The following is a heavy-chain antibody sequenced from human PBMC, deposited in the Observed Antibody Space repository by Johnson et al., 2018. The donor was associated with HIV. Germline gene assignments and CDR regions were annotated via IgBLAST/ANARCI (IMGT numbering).Heavy chain of an antibody. CDR1: GFTFNDYY. CDR3: AKGRFMFLENPVDGFDV. CDR2: ISGSGAST. J-gene: IGHJ3*01. Sequence: VQLVESGGGLVKPGGSLRLSCAASGFTFNDYYMSWIRQAPGKGLEWVSAISGSGASTYYADSVKGRFTISRDNSNSTLFLQMNSLRAEDTAMYYRAKGRFMFLENPVDGFDVWGEGTMVTLSS. V-gene: IGHV3-23*04. D-gene: IGHD3-3*01.